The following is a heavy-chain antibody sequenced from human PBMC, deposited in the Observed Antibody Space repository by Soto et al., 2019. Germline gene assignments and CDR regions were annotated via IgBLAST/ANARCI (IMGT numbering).Heavy chain of an antibody. Sequence: GGSLRLSCAASGFTFSSCAMGWVRQAPGKGLEWVSAISGSGGSTYYADSVKGRFTISRDNSKNTLYLQMNSLRAEDTAVYYCAKYPGSGSYYKGPDYWGQGTLVTVSS. D-gene: IGHD3-10*01. CDR2: ISGSGGST. CDR3: AKYPGSGSYYKGPDY. CDR1: GFTFSSCA. V-gene: IGHV3-23*01. J-gene: IGHJ4*02.